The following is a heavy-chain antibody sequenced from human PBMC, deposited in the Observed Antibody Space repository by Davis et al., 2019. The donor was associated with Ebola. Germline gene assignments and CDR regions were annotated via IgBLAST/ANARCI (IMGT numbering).Heavy chain of an antibody. CDR3: ARMAKYSGGWYYYGMDV. CDR2: IDWHDDK. V-gene: IGHV2-70*01. D-gene: IGHD6-13*01. Sequence: SGPTLVKPTQTLTLTCTFSGFSLSTSGMCVSWIRQPPGKALEWLAHIDWHDDKYYSTSLKTRLTIYKDTPKNHVFLTMTNMDPVDTATYYCARMAKYSGGWYYYGMDVWGQGTTVTVSS. J-gene: IGHJ6*02. CDR1: GFSLSTSGMC.